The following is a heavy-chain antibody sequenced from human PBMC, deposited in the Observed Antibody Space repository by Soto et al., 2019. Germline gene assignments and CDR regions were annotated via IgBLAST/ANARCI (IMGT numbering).Heavy chain of an antibody. CDR3: ARADSAQYFDY. V-gene: IGHV1-46*01. CDR1: GFTFSNFY. CDR2: ISPTSNYT. Sequence: QVQLVQSGAEVKKPGASVKVSCETSGFTFSNFYMHWVRQVPEQGLEWLGLISPTSNYTRYAQTVQGRFTITRATSSSTVYMDLYSLTSEDTAVYYCARADSAQYFDYWGQGTRVTVSS. J-gene: IGHJ4*02.